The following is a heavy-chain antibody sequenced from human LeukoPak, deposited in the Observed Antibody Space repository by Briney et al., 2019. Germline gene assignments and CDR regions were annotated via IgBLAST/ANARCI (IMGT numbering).Heavy chain of an antibody. V-gene: IGHV3-30-3*01. D-gene: IGHD5-18*01. CDR3: AGGERGYSYGYLGY. J-gene: IGHJ4*02. CDR1: GFTFSSYA. CDR2: ISYDGSNK. Sequence: PGGSLRLSCAASGFTFSSYAMHWVRQAPGKGLEWVAVISYDGSNKYYADSVKGRFTISRDNSKNTLYLQMNSLRAEDTAVYYCAGGERGYSYGYLGYWGQGTLVTVSS.